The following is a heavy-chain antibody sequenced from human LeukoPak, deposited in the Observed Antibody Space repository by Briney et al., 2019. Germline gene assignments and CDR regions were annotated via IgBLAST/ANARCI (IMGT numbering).Heavy chain of an antibody. CDR2: ISGSGGST. CDR1: GFTFSSYA. CDR3: AKWSVAGSPFDY. D-gene: IGHD6-19*01. Sequence: QPGRSLRLSCAASGFTFSSYAMHWVRQAPGKGLEWVSAISGSGGSTYYADSVKGRFTISRDNSKNTLYLQMNSLRAEDTAVYYCAKWSVAGSPFDYWGQGTLVTVSS. J-gene: IGHJ4*02. V-gene: IGHV3-23*01.